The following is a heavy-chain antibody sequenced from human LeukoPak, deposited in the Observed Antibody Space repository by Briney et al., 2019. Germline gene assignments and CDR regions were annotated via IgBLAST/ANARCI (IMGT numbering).Heavy chain of an antibody. D-gene: IGHD1-26*01. J-gene: IGHJ4*02. CDR1: DFTVSSNS. CDR2: TYSSGST. CDR3: ATESYGGA. V-gene: IGHV3-53*01. Sequence: GGSLRLSCAASDFTVSSNSMSWVRQAPGKGLEWVSVTYSSGSTHYADSVKGRFTISRDSSKNTLYLQMNSLRAEDTAVYYCATESYGGAWGQGTLVAV.